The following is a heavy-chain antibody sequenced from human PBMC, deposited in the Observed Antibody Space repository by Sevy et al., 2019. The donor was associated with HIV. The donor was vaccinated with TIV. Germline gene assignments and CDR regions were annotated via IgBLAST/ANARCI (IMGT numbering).Heavy chain of an antibody. CDR1: GFNFSSHG. CDR3: AKEGMSSGPRLLWFAELLYQLDV. D-gene: IGHD3-10*01. Sequence: GGSLRLSCAASGFNFSSHGIHWVRQAPGKGLEWVAVISYDGSQKYYADSIKGRFTISRDNSKNTLYLQMNSLRPEDTALYYCAKEGMSSGPRLLWFAELLYQLDVWGQGTLVTVSS. V-gene: IGHV3-30*18. J-gene: IGHJ4*02. CDR2: ISYDGSQK.